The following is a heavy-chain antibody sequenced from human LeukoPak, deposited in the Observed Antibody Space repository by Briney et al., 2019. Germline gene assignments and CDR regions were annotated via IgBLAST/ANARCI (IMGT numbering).Heavy chain of an antibody. V-gene: IGHV3-23*01. Sequence: GGSLRLSCAASGFTFSDYYMNWVRQAPGKGLEWVSTISGSGGSTYYADSVRGRFTISRDNSKNTLYLQLNSLRAEDTAVYYCARGVISHFYGFDIWGQGTMVTVSS. CDR2: ISGSGGST. D-gene: IGHD3-10*01. CDR1: GFTFSDYY. CDR3: ARGVISHFYGFDI. J-gene: IGHJ3*02.